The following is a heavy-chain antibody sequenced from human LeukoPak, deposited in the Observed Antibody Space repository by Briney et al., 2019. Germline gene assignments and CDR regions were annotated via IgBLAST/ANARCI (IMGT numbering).Heavy chain of an antibody. CDR2: ISSSGSTI. Sequence: GGSLRLSCAASGFTFSSYEMNWVRQAPGKGLEWVSYISSSGSTIYCADSVKGRFTISRDNAKNSLYLQMNSLRAEDTAVYYCGRAVGATFYYYYYYMEVWGKGTTVSVS. J-gene: IGHJ6*03. CDR1: GFTFSSYE. V-gene: IGHV3-48*03. CDR3: GRAVGATFYYYYYYMEV. D-gene: IGHD1-26*01.